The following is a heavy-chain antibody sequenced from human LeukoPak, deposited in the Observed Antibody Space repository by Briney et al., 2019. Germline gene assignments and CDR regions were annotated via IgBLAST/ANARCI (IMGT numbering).Heavy chain of an antibody. J-gene: IGHJ3*02. CDR1: GFTFSSYA. CDR3: AHPQGEQWLGLTRGPDAFDI. V-gene: IGHV3-23*01. D-gene: IGHD6-19*01. Sequence: GGSLRLSCAASGFTFSSYAMSWVRQAPGKGLEWVSAISGSGGSTYYADSVKGRFTISRDNSKNTLYLQMNSLRAEDTAVYYCAHPQGEQWLGLTRGPDAFDIWGQGTMVTVSS. CDR2: ISGSGGST.